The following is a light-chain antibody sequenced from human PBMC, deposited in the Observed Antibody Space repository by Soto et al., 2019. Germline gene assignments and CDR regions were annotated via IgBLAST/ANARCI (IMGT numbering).Light chain of an antibody. J-gene: IGKJ5*01. Sequence: DIVLTQSPGTLSLSPGERATLSCRASPTVSSYLAWYQKKPGQAPRLLIYDASNRATGIPARFSGSGSGTDFNLTISRLETEDFAVYECQQRSNWTITFGQVTRLEIK. CDR1: PTVSSY. V-gene: IGKV3-11*01. CDR2: DAS. CDR3: QQRSNWTIT.